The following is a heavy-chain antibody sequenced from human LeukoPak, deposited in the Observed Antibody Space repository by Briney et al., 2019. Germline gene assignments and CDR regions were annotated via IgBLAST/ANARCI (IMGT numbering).Heavy chain of an antibody. CDR1: GGSFSGYY. V-gene: IGHV4-34*01. J-gene: IGHJ4*02. CDR2: INHSGST. Sequence: PSETLSLTCAVYGGSFSGYYWSWIRQPPGKGLEWIGEINHSGSTNYNPSLKSRVTISVDTSKNQFSLKLTSVTAADTAVYYCAILNYGDSDRYFDYWGQGTLVTVFS. D-gene: IGHD4-17*01. CDR3: AILNYGDSDRYFDY.